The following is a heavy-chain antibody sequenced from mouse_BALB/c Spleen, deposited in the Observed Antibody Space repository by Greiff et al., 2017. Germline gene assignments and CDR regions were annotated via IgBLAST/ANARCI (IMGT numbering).Heavy chain of an antibody. J-gene: IGHJ4*01. CDR2: IRSKSNNYAT. Sequence: EVMLVETGGGLVQPKGSLKLSCAASGFTFNTNAMNWVRQAPGKGLEWVARIRSKSNNYATYYADSVKDRFTISRDDSQSMLYLQMNNLKTEDTAMYYCVTGYYGTYAMDYWGQGTSVTVSS. D-gene: IGHD1-1*01. CDR1: GFTFNTNA. V-gene: IGHV10S3*01. CDR3: VTGYYGTYAMDY.